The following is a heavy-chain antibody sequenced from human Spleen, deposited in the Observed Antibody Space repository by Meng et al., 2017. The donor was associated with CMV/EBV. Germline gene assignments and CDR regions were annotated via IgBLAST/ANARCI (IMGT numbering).Heavy chain of an antibody. CDR2: IFYNGST. CDR1: GGSISSTSYY. Sequence: SETLSLTCSVSGGSISSTSYYWGWIRRPPGKGLEWIGSIFYNGSTYYNPSLKSRVTISVDTSKNQFSLNLKSVTAADTAVYYCASMYSSSPYYYHGMDVWGQGTTVTVSS. D-gene: IGHD6-6*01. V-gene: IGHV4-39*07. CDR3: ASMYSSSPYYYHGMDV. J-gene: IGHJ6*02.